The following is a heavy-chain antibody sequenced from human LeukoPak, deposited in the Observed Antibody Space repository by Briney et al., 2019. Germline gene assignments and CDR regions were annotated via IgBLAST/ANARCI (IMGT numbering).Heavy chain of an antibody. J-gene: IGHJ4*02. V-gene: IGHV3-64*01. CDR2: ISSNGGST. Sequence: GGSLRLSCAASGFTFSSYAMHWVRQAPGKGLEYVSAISSNGGSTYYANSVKGRFTISRDNSKNTLYLQMGSLRAEGMAVYYCATYRGEGYWGQGTLVTVSS. CDR1: GFTFSSYA. CDR3: ATYRGEGY. D-gene: IGHD3-16*01.